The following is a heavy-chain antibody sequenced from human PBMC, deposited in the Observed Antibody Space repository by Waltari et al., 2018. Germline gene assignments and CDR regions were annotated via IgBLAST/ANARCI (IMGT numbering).Heavy chain of an antibody. D-gene: IGHD3-3*01. CDR1: GFTLGNVW. CDR3: TTSPDCWSGYYPFDY. CDR2: IKSNSYGGTV. J-gene: IGHJ4*02. V-gene: IGHV3-15*05. Sequence: EVQLEESGGGLVKPGGSLRLSCSDSGFTLGNVWMSWVRQAPGKGVECVWRIKSNSYGGTVEYAAPVKGRFTILRDDLKNTLYLEMNSLKTEDTAMYYCTTSPDCWSGYYPFDYWGQGTLVTVSS.